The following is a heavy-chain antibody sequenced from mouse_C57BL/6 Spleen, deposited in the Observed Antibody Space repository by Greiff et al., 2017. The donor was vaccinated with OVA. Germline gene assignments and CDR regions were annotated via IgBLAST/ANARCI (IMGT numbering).Heavy chain of an antibody. CDR1: GFTFSSYA. D-gene: IGHD4-1*02. CDR2: ISDGGSYT. CDR3: ARASTGTGYFDY. J-gene: IGHJ2*01. V-gene: IGHV5-4*01. Sequence: EVQGVESGGGLVKPGGSLKLSCAASGFTFSSYAMSWVRQTPEKRLEWVATISDGGSYTYYPDNVKGRFTISRDNAKNNLYLQMSHLKSEDTAMDYSARASTGTGYFDYWGQGTTLTVSS.